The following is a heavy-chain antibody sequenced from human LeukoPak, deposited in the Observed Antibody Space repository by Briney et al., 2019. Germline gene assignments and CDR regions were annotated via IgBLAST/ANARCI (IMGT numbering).Heavy chain of an antibody. CDR2: IRSRANSYAT. V-gene: IGHV3-73*01. CDR3: RLEPNYYYYYGMDV. D-gene: IGHD1-1*01. J-gene: IGHJ6*02. Sequence: GGSLRLSCAASGFTFSGSAMPWVRQASGKGLEWVGRIRSRANSYATAYAASMKGRFTISRDDSKNTAYLQMNSLKTEDTAVYYCRLEPNYYYYYGMDVWGQGTTVTVSS. CDR1: GFTFSGSA.